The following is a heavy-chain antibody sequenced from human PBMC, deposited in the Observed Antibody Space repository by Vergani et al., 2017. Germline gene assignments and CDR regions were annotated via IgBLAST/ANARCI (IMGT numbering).Heavy chain of an antibody. V-gene: IGHV4-4*02. Sequence: QVQLQESGPGLVKPSGTLSLTCAVSGGSISSSNWWSWDRQPPGKGLEWIGEIYHSGSTNYNPSLKSRVTISVDKSKNRFALKLSSVTAADTAVYYCASLADSSSWYYFDYWGQGTLVTVSS. D-gene: IGHD6-13*01. CDR3: ASLADSSSWYYFDY. CDR2: IYHSGST. J-gene: IGHJ4*02. CDR1: GGSISSSNW.